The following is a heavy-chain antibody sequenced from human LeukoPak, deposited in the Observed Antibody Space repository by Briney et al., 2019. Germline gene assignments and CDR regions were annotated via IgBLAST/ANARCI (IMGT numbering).Heavy chain of an antibody. V-gene: IGHV4-31*03. CDR2: IYYSGST. CDR3: ARTVVTAIWDY. J-gene: IGHJ4*02. CDR1: GGSISSGGYY. D-gene: IGHD2-21*02. Sequence: PSETLSLTCTVSGGSISSGGYYWSWIRQHPGKGLEWIGYIYYSGSTYYNPSLKSRVTISVDTSKNQFSLKLSSVTAADTAVYYCARTVVTAIWDYWGQGTLVTVSS.